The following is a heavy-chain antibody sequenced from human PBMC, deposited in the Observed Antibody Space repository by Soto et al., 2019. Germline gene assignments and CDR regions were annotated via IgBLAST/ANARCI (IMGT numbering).Heavy chain of an antibody. V-gene: IGHV3-23*01. CDR2: ISDSGGST. CDR3: AHLVVAGITYYFDS. J-gene: IGHJ4*02. CDR1: GITFSSYA. Sequence: GGSLRLSCAASGITFSSYAMSWVRQAPGKGLEWVSGISDSGGSTYYADSVKGRFTITKDTSKNQVVLTMTNMDPVDTATYYCAHLVVAGITYYFDSWGQGTLVTVSS. D-gene: IGHD2-15*01.